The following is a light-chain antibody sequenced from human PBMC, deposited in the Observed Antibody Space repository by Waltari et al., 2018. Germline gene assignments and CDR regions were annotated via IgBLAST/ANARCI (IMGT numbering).Light chain of an antibody. CDR2: WAS. CDR3: HQYYATPWT. V-gene: IGKV4-1*01. CDR1: QSVLYSPNSKNY. J-gene: IGKJ1*01. Sequence: DIVMTQSPDSLAVSLGERATINCKSSQSVLYSPNSKNYLAWYQQKPGQPPKLLIYWASTRESGVPDRFSGSGSGTDFPLTISSLQAEDVAVYYCHQYYATPWTFGQGTKVEVK.